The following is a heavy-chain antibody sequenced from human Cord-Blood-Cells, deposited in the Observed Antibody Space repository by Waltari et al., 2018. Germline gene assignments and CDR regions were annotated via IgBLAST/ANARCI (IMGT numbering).Heavy chain of an antibody. CDR2: ISSSSSYI. Sequence: EVQLVESGGGLVKPGGSLRLSCAASGFTFSSYSMNWVRQAPGKGLEWVSSISSSSSYIYYADSVKGRFTISRDNAKNSLYLQMNSLRAEDTAVYYCASTELGEYSSSSVRGLTIDYWGQGTLVTVSS. CDR3: ASTELGEYSSSSVRGLTIDY. J-gene: IGHJ4*02. V-gene: IGHV3-21*01. D-gene: IGHD6-6*01. CDR1: GFTFSSYS.